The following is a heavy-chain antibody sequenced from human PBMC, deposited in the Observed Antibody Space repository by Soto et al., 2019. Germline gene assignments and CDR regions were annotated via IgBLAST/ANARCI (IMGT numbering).Heavy chain of an antibody. J-gene: IGHJ6*02. V-gene: IGHV3-30-3*01. CDR2: ISYDGSNK. CDR3: ARDSITMVRGVIFPYYGMDV. Sequence: LRLSCAASGFTFSSYAMHWVRQAPGKGLEWVAVISYDGSNKYYADSVKGRFTISRDNSKNTLYLQMNSLRAEDTAVYYCARDSITMVRGVIFPYYGMDVWGQGTTVTVS. CDR1: GFTFSSYA. D-gene: IGHD3-10*01.